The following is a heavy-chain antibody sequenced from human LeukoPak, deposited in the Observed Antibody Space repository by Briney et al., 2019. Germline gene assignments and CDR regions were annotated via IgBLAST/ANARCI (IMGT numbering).Heavy chain of an antibody. J-gene: IGHJ6*03. V-gene: IGHV3-33*06. CDR2: LWYDGSDK. Sequence: GRSLRLSCAASGFTFSSYGMHWVRQAPGKGLEWVAVLWYDGSDKYYADSVKGRFTISRDNSKNTLYLQMNSLRAEDTAVYYCAKDKDYGYYMVVWGKGTTVTVSS. D-gene: IGHD3-16*01. CDR1: GFTFSSYG. CDR3: AKDKDYGYYMVV.